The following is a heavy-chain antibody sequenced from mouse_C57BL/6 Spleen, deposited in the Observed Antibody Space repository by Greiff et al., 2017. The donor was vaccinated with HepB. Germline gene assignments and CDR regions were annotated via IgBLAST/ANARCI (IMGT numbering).Heavy chain of an antibody. J-gene: IGHJ2*01. D-gene: IGHD1-1*01. CDR3: ARSPGAFTTVDY. Sequence: VQLQQSGAELVMPGASVKLSCKASGYTFTSYWMHWVKQRPGQGLEWIGEIDPSDSYTNYNQKFKGKSTLTVDKSSSTAYMQLSSLTSEDSAVYYCARSPGAFTTVDYWGQGTTLTVSS. CDR2: IDPSDSYT. CDR1: GYTFTSYW. V-gene: IGHV1-69*01.